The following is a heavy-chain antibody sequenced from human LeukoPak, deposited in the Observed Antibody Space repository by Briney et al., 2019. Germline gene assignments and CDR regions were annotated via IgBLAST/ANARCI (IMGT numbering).Heavy chain of an antibody. D-gene: IGHD5-12*01. CDR3: ARGGYPRSLYYYYGMDV. V-gene: IGHV1-2*02. CDR1: GYTFTGYY. J-gene: IGHJ6*02. Sequence: ASVKVSCKASGYTFTGYYMHWVRQAPGQGLEWMGWINPNSGGTNYAQKSQGRVTMTRDTSISTAYMELSRLRSDDTAVYYCARGGYPRSLYYYYGMDVWGQGTTVTVSS. CDR2: INPNSGGT.